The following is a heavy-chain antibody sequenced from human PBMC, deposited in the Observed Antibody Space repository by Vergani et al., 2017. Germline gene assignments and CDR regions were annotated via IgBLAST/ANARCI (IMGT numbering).Heavy chain of an antibody. CDR3: ATNPGISITRLYYAMDV. V-gene: IGHV3-11*04. Sequence: LVESGGGLVKPGGSLRLSCAASGFKFSDYYMRWIRQAPGNGLEWVSHISPGASTVSYTDSVTGRFTVSRDNDNNSLTLDMTTLRVEDTAVYYCATNPGISITRLYYAMDVWGQGTSVTVSS. J-gene: IGHJ6*02. CDR1: GFKFSDYY. D-gene: IGHD1-14*01. CDR2: ISPGASTV.